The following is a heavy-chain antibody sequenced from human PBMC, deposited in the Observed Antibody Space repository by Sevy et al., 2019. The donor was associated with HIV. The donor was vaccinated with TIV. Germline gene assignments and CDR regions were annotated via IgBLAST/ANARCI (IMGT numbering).Heavy chain of an antibody. CDR1: GFTFNNFA. J-gene: IGHJ4*02. D-gene: IGHD3-16*02. Sequence: GGSLRLSCAASGFTFNNFAMNWVRQTPGKGLEWVSGISGIGDRTYYGDSVKGRFTISRDNSADTLYLHMSSLRAEDTAIYYCAKNRNNDYVWGNYRHDPYFDFWGQGILVTVSS. V-gene: IGHV3-23*01. CDR2: ISGIGDRT. CDR3: AKNRNNDYVWGNYRHDPYFDF.